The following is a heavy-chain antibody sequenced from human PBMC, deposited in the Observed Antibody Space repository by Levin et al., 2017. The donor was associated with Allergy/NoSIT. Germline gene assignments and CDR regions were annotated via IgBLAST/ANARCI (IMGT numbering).Heavy chain of an antibody. CDR1: GFTFSSYS. CDR2: ISSSGDTI. D-gene: IGHD4-17*01. CDR3: ARGYYGDYISDY. Sequence: SGGSLRLSCAASGFTFSSYSMNWVRQAPGKGLEWVSYISSSGDTIYYADSVKGRFTMSRDNAKNSLYLQMNSLRDEDTAVYYCARGYYGDYISDYWGQGTLVTVSS. J-gene: IGHJ4*02. V-gene: IGHV3-48*02.